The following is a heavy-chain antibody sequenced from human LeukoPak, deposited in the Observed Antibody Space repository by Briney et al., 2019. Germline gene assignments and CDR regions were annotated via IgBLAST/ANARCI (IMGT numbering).Heavy chain of an antibody. CDR2: MNPNSGNT. CDR1: GYTFTSYD. J-gene: IGHJ4*02. V-gene: IGHV1-8*03. Sequence: GASVKVSCKASGYTFTSYDINWVRQATGQGLEWMGWMNPNSGNTGYAQKFQGRVTITRNTSISTAYMELSSLRSEDTAVYYCARGFTIFGVVIIQRADYWGQGTLVTVSS. D-gene: IGHD3-3*01. CDR3: ARGFTIFGVVIIQRADY.